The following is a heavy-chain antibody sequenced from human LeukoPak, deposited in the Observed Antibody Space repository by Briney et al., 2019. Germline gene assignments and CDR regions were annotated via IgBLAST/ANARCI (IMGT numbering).Heavy chain of an antibody. CDR3: AKSYCGGDCYWFDY. CDR2: ISWNSGSI. CDR1: GFTFDDYA. V-gene: IGHV3-9*01. J-gene: IGHJ4*02. Sequence: PGRSLRLSCAASGFTFDDYAMHWVRQAPGKGLEWVSGISWNSGSIGYADSVKGRFTISRDNAKNSLYLQMNSLRAEDTALYYCAKSYCGGDCYWFDYWGQGTLVTVSS. D-gene: IGHD2-21*02.